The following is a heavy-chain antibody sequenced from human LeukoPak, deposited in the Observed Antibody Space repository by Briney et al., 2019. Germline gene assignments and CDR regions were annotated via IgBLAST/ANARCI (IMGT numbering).Heavy chain of an antibody. CDR2: IYHSGST. CDR3: ARDPLLGPLDY. J-gene: IGHJ4*02. D-gene: IGHD7-27*01. CDR1: GGSISSSNW. Sequence: SETLSLTCAVSGGSISSSNWWRWVRPPPGKGLEWIGEIYHSGSTNYNPSLKSRVTISVDTSKNQLSLKLSSVTAADTAVYYCARDPLLGPLDYWRQATLLTVPS. V-gene: IGHV4-4*02.